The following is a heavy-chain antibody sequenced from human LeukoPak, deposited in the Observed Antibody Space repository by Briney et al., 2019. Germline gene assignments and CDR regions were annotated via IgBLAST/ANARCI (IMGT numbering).Heavy chain of an antibody. Sequence: GGSLRLSCAASGFTFRNYAMSWVRQAPGKGLEWVSVIDGGGGPTYYADSVKGRFTISRDNSRSTLYLQMNSLRAEDTAVYYCAKGRGSGYYLFDYWGQGTLVTVSS. CDR2: IDGGGGPT. D-gene: IGHD3-22*01. J-gene: IGHJ4*02. CDR1: GFTFRNYA. V-gene: IGHV3-23*01. CDR3: AKGRGSGYYLFDY.